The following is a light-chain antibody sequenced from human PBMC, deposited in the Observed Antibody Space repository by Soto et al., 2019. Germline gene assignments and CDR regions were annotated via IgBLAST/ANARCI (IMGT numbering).Light chain of an antibody. J-gene: IGLJ1*01. CDR1: SYDVGGYNF. V-gene: IGLV2-8*01. CDR2: EVN. CDR3: ISYAGSKND. Sequence: QSALTQPPSASGSPGQSVTISCTGTSYDVGGYNFVSWYQQHPGKAPKLMIYEVNKRPSGVPDRFSGSKSGNTASLTVSGLQAEDEDDYYCISYAGSKNDFGTGTKVTVL.